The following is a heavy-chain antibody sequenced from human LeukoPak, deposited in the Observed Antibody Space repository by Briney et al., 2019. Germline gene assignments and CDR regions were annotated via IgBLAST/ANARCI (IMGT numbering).Heavy chain of an antibody. Sequence: SVKVSCKASGGTFSSYAISWVRQAPGQGLEWMGGIIPIFGTANYAQKFQGRVTMTTDTSTSTAYMELRSLRSDDTAVYYCARDQSDCSSTSCYTGTFDPWGQGTLVTVSS. V-gene: IGHV1-69*05. CDR2: IIPIFGTA. J-gene: IGHJ5*02. CDR3: ARDQSDCSSTSCYTGTFDP. CDR1: GGTFSSYA. D-gene: IGHD2-2*02.